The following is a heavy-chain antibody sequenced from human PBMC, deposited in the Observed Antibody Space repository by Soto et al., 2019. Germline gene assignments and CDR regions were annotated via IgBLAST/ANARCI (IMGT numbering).Heavy chain of an antibody. CDR1: GGTFSSYT. Sequence: SVKVSCKSSGGTFSSYTISWVRQAPGQGLEWMGRIIPILGIANYAQKFQGRVTITADKSTSTAYMELSSLRSEDTALYYCARERINSPYDSSGRWGILTIRDYYYGMDVWGQGTTVTVSS. CDR2: IIPILGIA. J-gene: IGHJ6*02. V-gene: IGHV1-69*04. CDR3: ARERINSPYDSSGRWGILTIRDYYYGMDV. D-gene: IGHD3-22*01.